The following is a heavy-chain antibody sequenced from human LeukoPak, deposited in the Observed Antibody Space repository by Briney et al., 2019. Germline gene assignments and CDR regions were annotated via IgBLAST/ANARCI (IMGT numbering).Heavy chain of an antibody. V-gene: IGHV3-30-3*01. Sequence: GGSLRLSCAASGFIFSNYAMHWVRQAPGKGLEWVAVISYDGSNKYYADSVKGRFTISRDNSKNTVYLQMNSLRAEDTAVYYCAKANFRATAGTAVDDWGQGTLVTVSS. CDR1: GFIFSNYA. CDR3: AKANFRATAGTAVDD. D-gene: IGHD6-13*01. J-gene: IGHJ4*02. CDR2: ISYDGSNK.